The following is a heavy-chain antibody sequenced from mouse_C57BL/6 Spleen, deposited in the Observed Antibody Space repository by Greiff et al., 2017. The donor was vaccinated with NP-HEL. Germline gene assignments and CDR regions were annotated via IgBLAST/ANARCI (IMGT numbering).Heavy chain of an antibody. V-gene: IGHV1-15*01. CDR1: GYTFTDYD. D-gene: IGHD2-4*01. J-gene: IGHJ3*01. Sequence: VQLQQSGAELVRPGASVTLSCKASGYTFTDYDMHWVKQTPVHGLEWIGAIDPATGGTAYNQKFKGKAILTADKSSSTAYMELRSLTSEDSAVYDCTRWDYPWFAYWGRGTLVTVSA. CDR2: IDPATGGT. CDR3: TRWDYPWFAY.